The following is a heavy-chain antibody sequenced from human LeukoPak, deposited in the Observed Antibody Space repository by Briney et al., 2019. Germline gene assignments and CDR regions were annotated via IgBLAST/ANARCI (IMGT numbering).Heavy chain of an antibody. CDR2: IYYSGST. Sequence: PSQTLSLTCTVSGGSISSGGYYWSWIRQPPGKGLEWIGYIYYSGSTNYNPSLKSRVTISVDTSKNQFSLKLSSVTAADTAVYYCARDSSSWFDPWGQGTPVTVSS. V-gene: IGHV4-61*08. CDR3: ARDSSSWFDP. CDR1: GGSISSGGYY. J-gene: IGHJ5*02.